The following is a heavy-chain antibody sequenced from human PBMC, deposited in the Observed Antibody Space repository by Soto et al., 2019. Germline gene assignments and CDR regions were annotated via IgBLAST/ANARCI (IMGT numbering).Heavy chain of an antibody. Sequence: ASVKVSCKASGYTFSTYGITCVRQAPGQGLDWMGWINPFKGDTNSAARFQDRVSLTTDTSTRTAYMELRSLRSDDTAVYYCARVKVPAAILGAFDVWGQGTLVTVSS. D-gene: IGHD2-2*02. V-gene: IGHV1-18*01. J-gene: IGHJ3*01. CDR1: GYTFSTYG. CDR3: ARVKVPAAILGAFDV. CDR2: INPFKGDT.